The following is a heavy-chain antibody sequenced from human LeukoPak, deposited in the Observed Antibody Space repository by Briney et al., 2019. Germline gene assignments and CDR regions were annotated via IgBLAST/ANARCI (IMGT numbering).Heavy chain of an antibody. Sequence: VASVKVSCKASGGTFSSYAISWVRQAPGQGLEWMGGIIPIFGTANYAQKFQGRVTMTRNTSISTAYMELSSLRSEDTAVYYCASGLRSFDYWGQGTLVTVSS. V-gene: IGHV1-69*05. CDR2: IIPIFGTA. CDR1: GGTFSSYA. J-gene: IGHJ4*02. CDR3: ASGLRSFDY. D-gene: IGHD3-10*01.